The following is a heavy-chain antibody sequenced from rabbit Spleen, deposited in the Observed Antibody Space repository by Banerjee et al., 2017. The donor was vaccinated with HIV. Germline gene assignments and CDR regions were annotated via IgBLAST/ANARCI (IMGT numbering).Heavy chain of an antibody. V-gene: IGHV1S40*01. D-gene: IGHD8-1*01. CDR2: IDTGRSGFT. CDR3: ARDTGSSFSSYGMDL. Sequence: LEESGGDLVKPGASLTLTCTASGVSFTNNNYMCWVRQAPGKGLEWIACIDTGRSGFTYFASWAKGRFTISKTSSTTVTLQMTSLTAADTATYFCARDTGSSFSSYGMDLWGQGTLVTVS. J-gene: IGHJ6*01. CDR1: GVSFTNNNY.